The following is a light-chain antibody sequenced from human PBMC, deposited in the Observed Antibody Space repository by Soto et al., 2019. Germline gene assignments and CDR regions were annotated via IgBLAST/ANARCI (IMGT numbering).Light chain of an antibody. CDR2: SAS. CDR1: QSIFSW. Sequence: MTKCRKSLSEAVSEGLACPGRASQSIFSWLAWYQQRPGKAPKLLIYSASSLESGVPSRFSGIGSGTESTHTGIRLQPDDFAAYYSHHYHAYPGTLGQGTKVDIK. CDR3: HHYHAYPGT. J-gene: IGKJ1*01. V-gene: IGKV1-5*03.